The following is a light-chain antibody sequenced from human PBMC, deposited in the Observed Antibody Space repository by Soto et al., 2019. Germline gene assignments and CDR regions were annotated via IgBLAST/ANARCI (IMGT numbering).Light chain of an antibody. J-gene: IGKJ1*01. Sequence: EIVMTQSPATLSVSPGERATLSCRASQSVRSNLAWYQQKPGQAPRLLMYGASTRATGIPARFSGSGSGTEFTLTISSLQSEDVAVYYCQQYDNWPGTFGQGTKVDIK. V-gene: IGKV3-15*01. CDR1: QSVRSN. CDR3: QQYDNWPGT. CDR2: GAS.